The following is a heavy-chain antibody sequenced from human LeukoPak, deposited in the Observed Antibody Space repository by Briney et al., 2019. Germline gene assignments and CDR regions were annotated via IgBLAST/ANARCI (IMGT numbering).Heavy chain of an antibody. CDR2: MNPNSGNT. D-gene: IGHD4-17*01. Sequence: ASVKVYCKASGYTFTSYDINWVRQATGQGLEWMGWMNPNSGNTGYAQKFQGRATMTRNTSISTAYMELSSLRSEDTAVYYCARGRRGTTVTTFRLGQVFDYWGQGTLVTVSS. CDR1: GYTFTSYD. J-gene: IGHJ4*02. CDR3: ARGRRGTTVTTFRLGQVFDY. V-gene: IGHV1-8*01.